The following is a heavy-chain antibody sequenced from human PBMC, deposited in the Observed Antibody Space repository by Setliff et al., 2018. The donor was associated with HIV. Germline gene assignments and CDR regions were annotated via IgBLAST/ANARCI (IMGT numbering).Heavy chain of an antibody. D-gene: IGHD3-10*01. Sequence: ASVKVSCKASGYTFTDYYMHWVQQAPGKGLEWMGRVDPKNGKTLYAENLRDRITITADTSTDTAYMELNSLRSEDTAMYYCATLDYYGSQTYNLALHYWGQGTLVTVSS. CDR2: VDPKNGKT. CDR1: GYTFTDYY. CDR3: ATLDYYGSQTYNLALHY. V-gene: IGHV1-69-2*01. J-gene: IGHJ4*02.